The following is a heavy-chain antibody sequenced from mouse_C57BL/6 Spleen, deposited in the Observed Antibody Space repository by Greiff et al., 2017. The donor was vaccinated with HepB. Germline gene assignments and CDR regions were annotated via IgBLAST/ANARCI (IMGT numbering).Heavy chain of an antibody. CDR2: IYPGSGST. D-gene: IGHD1-1*01. V-gene: IGHV1-55*01. CDR1: GYTFTSYW. CDR3: ARSDYYGSSYGFAY. Sequence: QVQLKQPGAELVKPGASVKMSCKASGYTFTSYWITWVKQRPGQGLEWIGDIYPGSGSTNYNEKFKSKATLTVDTSSSTAYMQLSSLTSEDSAVYYCARSDYYGSSYGFAYWGQGTLVTVSA. J-gene: IGHJ3*01.